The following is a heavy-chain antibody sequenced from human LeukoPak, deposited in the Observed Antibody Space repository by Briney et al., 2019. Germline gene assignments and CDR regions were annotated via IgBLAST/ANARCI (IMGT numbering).Heavy chain of an antibody. CDR3: ARHYGDYVSLSLF. CDR2: INHSGST. D-gene: IGHD4-17*01. J-gene: IGHJ4*02. V-gene: IGHV4-34*01. CDR1: GGSFSGYY. Sequence: SETLSLTCAVYGGSFSGYYWSWIRQPPGKGLEWIGEINHSGSTNYNPSLKSRVTISVDTSKNQFSLKLSSVTAADTAVYYCARHYGDYVSLSLFWGQGTLVTVSS.